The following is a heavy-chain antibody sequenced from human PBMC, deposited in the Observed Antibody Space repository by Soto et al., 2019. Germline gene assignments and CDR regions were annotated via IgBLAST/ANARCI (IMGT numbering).Heavy chain of an antibody. Sequence: SETLSLTCTVSGGSISSYYWSWVRQPPGKGLEWIGYVHYSGSTSYNPSLKSRITISIDASKNQFSLKLNSVTAADTALYYCARGNGWYFFWGQGTLVTVSS. D-gene: IGHD6-19*01. J-gene: IGHJ4*02. V-gene: IGHV4-59*01. CDR1: GGSISSYY. CDR2: VHYSGST. CDR3: ARGNGWYFF.